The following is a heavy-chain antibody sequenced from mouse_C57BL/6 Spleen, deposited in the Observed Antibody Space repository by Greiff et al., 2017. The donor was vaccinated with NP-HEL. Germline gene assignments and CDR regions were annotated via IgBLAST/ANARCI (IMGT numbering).Heavy chain of an antibody. CDR1: GYTFTDYE. J-gene: IGHJ3*01. D-gene: IGHD1-1*01. V-gene: IGHV1-15*01. Sequence: VKLQESGAELVRPGASVTLSCKASGYTFTDYEMHWVKQTPVHGLEWIGAIDPETGGTAYNQKFKGKAILTADKSSSTAYMELRSLTSEDSAVYYCTKVYYYGSSYWFAYWGQGTLVTVSA. CDR3: TKVYYYGSSYWFAY. CDR2: IDPETGGT.